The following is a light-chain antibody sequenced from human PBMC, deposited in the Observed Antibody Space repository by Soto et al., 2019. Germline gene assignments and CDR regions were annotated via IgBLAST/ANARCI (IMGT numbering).Light chain of an antibody. CDR3: QQFNSYPIT. V-gene: IGKV1-39*01. CDR1: QSISSY. J-gene: IGKJ5*01. Sequence: DIQMTQSPSSLSASVGDRVTITCRASQSISSYLSWYQQKPGNAPKLLIYAASSLQSGVPSRFSGSGSGTDFTLTISSLQPEDFATYYCQQFNSYPITFGQGTRLEIK. CDR2: AAS.